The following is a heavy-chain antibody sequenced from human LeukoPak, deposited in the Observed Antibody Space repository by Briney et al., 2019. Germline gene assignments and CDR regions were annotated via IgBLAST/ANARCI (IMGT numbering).Heavy chain of an antibody. CDR3: ARGASGYYQFDY. D-gene: IGHD3-22*01. Sequence: PSETLSLTCAVSGGSISPYYWSWIRQPAGKGPEWIGRIYTSGSTNYNPSLKSRVTMSVDASKNQFSLKLSSVTAADTAVYYCARGASGYYQFDYWGQGTLVTVSS. CDR2: IYTSGST. J-gene: IGHJ4*02. V-gene: IGHV4-4*07. CDR1: GGSISPYY.